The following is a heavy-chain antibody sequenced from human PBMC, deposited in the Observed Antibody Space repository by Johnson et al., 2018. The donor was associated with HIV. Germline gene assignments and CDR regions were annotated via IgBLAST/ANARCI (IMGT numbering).Heavy chain of an antibody. Sequence: QEQLVESGGGVVQPGRSLRLSCAASGYTFSSYAMHWVRQAPGKGLEWVAVISYDANNKYYADSVKGRFTISRDNSKNTLYLQMTSLRAEDTAVYYCAKDYEWFGEFVDAFDIWGQGTMVTVSS. CDR3: AKDYEWFGEFVDAFDI. CDR2: ISYDANNK. D-gene: IGHD3-10*01. V-gene: IGHV3-30-3*01. CDR1: GYTFSSYA. J-gene: IGHJ3*02.